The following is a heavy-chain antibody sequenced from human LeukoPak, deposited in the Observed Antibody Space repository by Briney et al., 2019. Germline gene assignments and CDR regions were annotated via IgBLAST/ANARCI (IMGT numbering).Heavy chain of an antibody. CDR3: ARHWAGSGSYWFDY. J-gene: IGHJ4*02. CDR1: GGSISTGTFS. Sequence: PSETLSLTCTVSGGSISTGTFSWSWIRQPAGKGLEWIGRIYTTGTTNYSPSLKSRVTISIDTSKSHFSLRLTSVTAADTAVYYCARHWAGSGSYWFDYWGQGTLVTVSS. V-gene: IGHV4-61*02. D-gene: IGHD3-10*01. CDR2: IYTTGTT.